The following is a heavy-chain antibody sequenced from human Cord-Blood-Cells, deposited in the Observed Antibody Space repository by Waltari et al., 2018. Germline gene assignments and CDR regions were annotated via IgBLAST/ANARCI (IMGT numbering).Heavy chain of an antibody. CDR1: GGSFSGYY. D-gene: IGHD6-19*01. Sequence: QVQLQPWGAGLLKPSETLSLTCAVYGGSFSGYYWRCIRQPPGKGLEWIGEINHSGSTNYNPSLKSRVTISVDTSKNQFSLKLSSVTAADTAVYYCARFHSGWYAFDIWGQGTMVTVSS. J-gene: IGHJ3*02. CDR3: ARFHSGWYAFDI. V-gene: IGHV4-34*01. CDR2: INHSGST.